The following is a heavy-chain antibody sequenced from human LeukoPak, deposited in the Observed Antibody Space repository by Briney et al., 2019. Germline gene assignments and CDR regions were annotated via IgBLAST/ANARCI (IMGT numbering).Heavy chain of an antibody. CDR1: GYTFTSYD. Sequence: ASVKVSCTASGYTFTSYDINWVRQAPGQGLEWMGWMNPNSGNTGYAQKFQGRVTMTRNTSISTAYMELSSLRSEDTAVYYCATSNCGGDCYSLDYWGQGTLVTVSS. J-gene: IGHJ4*02. D-gene: IGHD2-21*02. CDR3: ATSNCGGDCYSLDY. V-gene: IGHV1-8*01. CDR2: MNPNSGNT.